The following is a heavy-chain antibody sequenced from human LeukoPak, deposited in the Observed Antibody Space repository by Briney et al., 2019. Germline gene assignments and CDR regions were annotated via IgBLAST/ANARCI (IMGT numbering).Heavy chain of an antibody. V-gene: IGHV3-11*04. CDR1: GFIFRDYY. CDR3: ARADATDYDFWSGYYPDAFDI. J-gene: IGHJ3*02. CDR2: ISSSSSTI. Sequence: GGSLRLSCTASGFIFRDYYMSWVRQAPGKGLEWVSYISSSSSTIYYADSVKGRFTISRDNAKNSLYLQMNSLRAEDTAVYYCARADATDYDFWSGYYPDAFDIWGQGTMVTVSS. D-gene: IGHD3-3*01.